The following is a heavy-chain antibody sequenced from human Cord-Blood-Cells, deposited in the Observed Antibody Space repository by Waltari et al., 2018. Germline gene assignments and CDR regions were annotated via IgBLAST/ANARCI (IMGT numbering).Heavy chain of an antibody. CDR2: IYYSGSP. Sequence: QLQLQESGPGLVKPSETLSLTCTVSGGSISSSSYYWGWIRQPPGKGLEWIGSIYYSGSPSYNPSLKSRVTISVDTSKNQFSLKLSSVTAADTAVYYCARQYGGYVDYWGQGTLVTVSS. CDR3: ARQYGGYVDY. J-gene: IGHJ4*02. D-gene: IGHD2-15*01. CDR1: GGSISSSSYY. V-gene: IGHV4-39*01.